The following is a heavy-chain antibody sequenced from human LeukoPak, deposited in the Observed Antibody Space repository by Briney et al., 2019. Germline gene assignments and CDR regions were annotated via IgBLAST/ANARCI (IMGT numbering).Heavy chain of an antibody. V-gene: IGHV3-15*01. CDR3: TAAGGSYYVHNY. Sequence: GGSLRLSCAASGFTFSNAWVSWVRQAPGKGLEWVGRIKSKTDGGTTDYAAPVKGRFTISRDDSKNTLYLQMNSLKTEDTAVYYCTAAGGSYYVHNYWGQGTLVTVSS. CDR1: GFTFSNAW. D-gene: IGHD1-26*01. J-gene: IGHJ4*02. CDR2: IKSKTDGGTT.